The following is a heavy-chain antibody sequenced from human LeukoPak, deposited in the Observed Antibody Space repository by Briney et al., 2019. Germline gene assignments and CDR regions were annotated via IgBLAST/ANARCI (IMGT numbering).Heavy chain of an antibody. CDR2: ISSSSSYI. D-gene: IGHD4-17*01. V-gene: IGHV3-21*01. CDR3: ARGYFDYDADLFDP. Sequence: GGSLRLSCAASGFTFSSYSMNWVRQAPGKGLEWVSSISSSSSYIYYADSVKGRFTISRDNAKNSLYLQMNSLRAEDTAVYYCARGYFDYDADLFDPWGQGTLVTVSS. J-gene: IGHJ5*02. CDR1: GFTFSSYS.